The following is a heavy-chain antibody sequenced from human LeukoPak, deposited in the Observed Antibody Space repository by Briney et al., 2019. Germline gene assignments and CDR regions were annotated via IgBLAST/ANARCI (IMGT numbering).Heavy chain of an antibody. D-gene: IGHD2-15*01. V-gene: IGHV3-23*01. J-gene: IGHJ3*02. CDR2: ISGSGGSA. Sequence: GGSLRLSCAASGFTFSSYAMSWVRQAPGKGLEWVSAISGSGGSAYYADSVKGRFTISRDNSKSTLYLQMNSLRAEDTAVYYCAKGGYCSGGSCEPHAFDIWGQGTMVTVSS. CDR3: AKGGYCSGGSCEPHAFDI. CDR1: GFTFSSYA.